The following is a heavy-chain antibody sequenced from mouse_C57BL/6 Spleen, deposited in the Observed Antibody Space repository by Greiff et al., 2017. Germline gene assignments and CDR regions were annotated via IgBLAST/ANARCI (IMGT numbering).Heavy chain of an antibody. D-gene: IGHD2-3*01. V-gene: IGHV5-9-1*02. CDR3: TRGDGYYAWYFDV. CDR1: GFTFSSYA. CDR2: ISSGGDYI. Sequence: EVMLVESGEGLVKPGGSLKLSCAASGFTFSSYAMSWVRQTPEKRLEWVAYISSGGDYIYYADTVKGRFTISRDNARNTLYLQMSSLKSEDTAMYYCTRGDGYYAWYFDVWGTGTTVTVSS. J-gene: IGHJ1*03.